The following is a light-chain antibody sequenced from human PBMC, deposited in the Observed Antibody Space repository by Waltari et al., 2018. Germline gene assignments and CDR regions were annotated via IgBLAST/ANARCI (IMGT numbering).Light chain of an antibody. CDR3: HHYGGSFP. Sequence: EIVLPQSPATLSLSLGERATLSCRASQTVSDTYLAWYQQIPGQAPRLLIYGASSRATGVPDRFSGSGSATDFTLFISRLEPEDFAVYYCHHYGGSFPFGGGTKVEIK. V-gene: IGKV3-20*01. CDR1: QTVSDTY. CDR2: GAS. J-gene: IGKJ4*01.